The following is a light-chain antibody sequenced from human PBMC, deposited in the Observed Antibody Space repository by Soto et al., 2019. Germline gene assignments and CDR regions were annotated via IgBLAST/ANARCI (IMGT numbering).Light chain of an antibody. Sequence: EIVMTQSPATLSVSPGERATLSCRASQSVSNNLAWYQQQPGQAPRLLIYGASTKAAGIPARFSGSGSGTEFTLTISSLQSEDFALYCCQQYSNWPLLTFGGGTKVEIK. V-gene: IGKV3-15*01. CDR1: QSVSNN. CDR2: GAS. J-gene: IGKJ4*01. CDR3: QQYSNWPLLT.